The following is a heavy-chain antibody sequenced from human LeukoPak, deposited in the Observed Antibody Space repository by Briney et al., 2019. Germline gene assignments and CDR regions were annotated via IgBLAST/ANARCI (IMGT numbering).Heavy chain of an antibody. CDR1: GGSISSGDYY. V-gene: IGHV4-30-4*01. CDR2: IYHSGST. D-gene: IGHD4-11*01. Sequence: PQTLSLTCTVSGGSISSGDYYWSWIRQPPGKGLEWIGYIYHSGSTYYNPSLKSRVTISVDTSKNQFSLKLSSVTAADTAVYYCARDDYNNYYYGMDVWGQGTTVTVSS. J-gene: IGHJ6*02. CDR3: ARDDYNNYYYGMDV.